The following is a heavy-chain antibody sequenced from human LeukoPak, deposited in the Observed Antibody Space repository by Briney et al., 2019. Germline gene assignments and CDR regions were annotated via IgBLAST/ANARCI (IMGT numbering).Heavy chain of an antibody. J-gene: IGHJ5*02. Sequence: SETLSLTCAVYGGSLSGDYWSLIRQPPGKGLEWIGEINHSGNTNYNPSLESRVTIPVDTSKNQSPLKLASVTAADTAVYYWGRGFGNVRGVAWGKGTLVTVSS. V-gene: IGHV4-34*01. CDR2: INHSGNT. D-gene: IGHD3-10*01. CDR3: GRGFGNVRGVA. CDR1: GGSLSGDY.